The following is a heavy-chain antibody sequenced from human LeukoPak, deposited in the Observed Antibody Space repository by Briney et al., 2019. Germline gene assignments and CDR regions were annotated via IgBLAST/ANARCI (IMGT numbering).Heavy chain of an antibody. D-gene: IGHD5/OR15-5a*01. V-gene: IGHV3-30*18. CDR3: AKGVIDFDY. J-gene: IGHJ4*02. CDR1: GFTFSSYG. Sequence: GRSLRLSCAASGFTFSSYGMHWVRQAPGKGLEWVAVISYDGSNKYYADSVKGRFTISRDNSKNTLYLQMNSLRAEDTAVYYCAKGVIDFDYWGQGTLDTVSS. CDR2: ISYDGSNK.